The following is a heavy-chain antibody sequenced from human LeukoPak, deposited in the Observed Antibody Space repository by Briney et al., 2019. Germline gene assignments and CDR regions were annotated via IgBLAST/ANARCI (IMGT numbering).Heavy chain of an antibody. CDR1: GYSFTSYW. D-gene: IGHD3-22*01. CDR2: IYPGDSDT. Sequence: GESLKISCKGSGYSFTSYWIGWVRQMPGKGLEWMGLIYPGDSDTRYSPSFQGQVTISADKSISTAYLQWSSLKASDTAMYYCARLLNYYDSSGYMAYWGQGTLVTVSS. V-gene: IGHV5-51*01. J-gene: IGHJ4*02. CDR3: ARLLNYYDSSGYMAY.